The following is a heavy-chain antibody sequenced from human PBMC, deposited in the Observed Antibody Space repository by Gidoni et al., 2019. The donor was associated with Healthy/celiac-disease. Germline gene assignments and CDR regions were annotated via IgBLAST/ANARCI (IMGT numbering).Heavy chain of an antibody. CDR1: GYTFTRQG. CDR3: ARRRGSYLDYYYYYGMDV. D-gene: IGHD1-26*01. Sequence: QVELVQSGAEVKKPGASGKVSCKASGYTFTRQGISWVRQAPGQGLEWMGWISAYHGNTNSAQKLQGRVTMTTDTSTSTAYMELRSLSSYDTAVYYCARRRGSYLDYYYYYGMDVWGQGTTVTVSS. V-gene: IGHV1-18*01. J-gene: IGHJ6*02. CDR2: ISAYHGNT.